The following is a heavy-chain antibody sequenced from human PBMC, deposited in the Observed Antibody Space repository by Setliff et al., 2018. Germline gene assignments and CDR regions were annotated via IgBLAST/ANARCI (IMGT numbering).Heavy chain of an antibody. D-gene: IGHD2-15*01. CDR1: GYTYTNYG. CDR2: INNYSFKT. CDR3: AISTLSICSGGSCPNAFDV. J-gene: IGHJ3*01. Sequence: VKVSCKASGYTYTNYGITWVRQAPGQGLEWMGWINNYSFKTNYPQKFLGRVTMTTDTSTSTAYMELKSLRSDDTAVYYCAISTLSICSGGSCPNAFDVWGQGTMVTVSS. V-gene: IGHV1-18*01.